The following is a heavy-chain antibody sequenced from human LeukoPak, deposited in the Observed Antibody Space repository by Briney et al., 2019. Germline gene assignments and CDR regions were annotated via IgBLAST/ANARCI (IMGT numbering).Heavy chain of an antibody. CDR2: IYHSGST. Sequence: SGGSLRLSCAASGFTFSDHYMSWIRQAPGKALEWIGYIYHSGSTFYNPSLKSRATLSVDMSKNQFSLKLSSVTAADTAVYYCAISQDPTYGSGSYYAFDYWGQGTLVTVSS. V-gene: IGHV4-34*08. CDR3: AISQDPTYGSGSYYAFDY. J-gene: IGHJ4*02. D-gene: IGHD3-10*01. CDR1: GFTFSDHY.